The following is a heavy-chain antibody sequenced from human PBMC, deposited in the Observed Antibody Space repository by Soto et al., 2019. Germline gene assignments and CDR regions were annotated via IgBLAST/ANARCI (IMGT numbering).Heavy chain of an antibody. Sequence: QVQLVQSGAEVKKPGSSVKVSCKASGGTFSSYTISWVRQAPGQGLEWMGRIIPILGIANYAQKFQGRVTIXXDXSXXTAYMELSSLRSEDTAVYYCARDFPDMTTVTTSDYWGQGTLVTVSS. CDR1: GGTFSSYT. CDR3: ARDFPDMTTVTTSDY. J-gene: IGHJ4*02. V-gene: IGHV1-69*08. D-gene: IGHD4-17*01. CDR2: IIPILGIA.